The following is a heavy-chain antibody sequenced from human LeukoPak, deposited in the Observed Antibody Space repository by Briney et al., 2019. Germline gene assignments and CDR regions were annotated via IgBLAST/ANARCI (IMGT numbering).Heavy chain of an antibody. CDR3: VRARRGTVAGLDY. CDR2: INTNTGDP. CDR1: GFTFNEYV. V-gene: IGHV7-4-1*01. D-gene: IGHD6-19*01. J-gene: IGHJ4*02. Sequence: GASGKVSCKTSGFTFNEYVMNWVRQAPGQGLQWMGWINTNTGDPTYAQGFRGRFFFSLDSSLTTTYLQISTLEPGDTAVYYCVRARRGTVAGLDYWGQGTLVTVSS.